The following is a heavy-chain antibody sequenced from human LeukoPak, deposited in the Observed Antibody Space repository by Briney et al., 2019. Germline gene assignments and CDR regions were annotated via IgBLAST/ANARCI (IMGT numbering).Heavy chain of an antibody. CDR3: AREGYSSY. J-gene: IGHJ4*02. CDR2: VNPNSGGT. CDR1: GYSFTGYN. Sequence: GASVKVSCKASGYSFTGYNMHWVRQAPGQGLEWMGWVNPNSGGTTYAQKFQGRVTMTRDTSISTAYMELSRLRSDDTAAYYCAREGYSSYWGQGTLVTVSP. D-gene: IGHD4-11*01. V-gene: IGHV1-2*02.